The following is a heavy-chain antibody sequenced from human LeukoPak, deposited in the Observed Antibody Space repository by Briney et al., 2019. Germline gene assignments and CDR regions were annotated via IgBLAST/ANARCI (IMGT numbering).Heavy chain of an antibody. CDR3: ARDPGSGWYSDAFDI. J-gene: IGHJ3*02. D-gene: IGHD6-19*01. Sequence: GGSLRLSCAASGFTFSSYSMNWVRQAPGKGLEWVSSISSSSSYIYYADSVKGRFTISRDNAKNSLYLQMNSLRAEDTAVYYCARDPGSGWYSDAFDIWGQGTMVTVSS. CDR2: ISSSSSYI. V-gene: IGHV3-21*04. CDR1: GFTFSSYS.